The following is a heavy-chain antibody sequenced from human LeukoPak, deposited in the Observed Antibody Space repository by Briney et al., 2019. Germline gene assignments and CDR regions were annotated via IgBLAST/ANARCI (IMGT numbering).Heavy chain of an antibody. Sequence: SETLSLTCTVSGGSISSGGYYWSWIRQPPGKGLEWIGYIYHSGSTYYNPSLKSRVTISVDRSKNQFSLKLSSVTAADTAVYYCARLKKDVLLWFGESVDYWGQGTLVTVSS. CDR1: GGSISSGGYY. J-gene: IGHJ4*02. CDR2: IYHSGST. D-gene: IGHD3-10*01. CDR3: ARLKKDVLLWFGESVDY. V-gene: IGHV4-30-2*01.